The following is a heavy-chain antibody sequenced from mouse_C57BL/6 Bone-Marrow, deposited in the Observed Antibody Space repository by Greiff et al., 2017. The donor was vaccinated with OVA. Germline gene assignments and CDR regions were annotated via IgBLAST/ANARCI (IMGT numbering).Heavy chain of an antibody. J-gene: IGHJ2*01. CDR3: TTNYGSRGDYYFDD. Sequence: EVKLQESGAELVRPGASVKLSCTASGFNIKDDYMHWVKQRPEQGLEWIGWIDPENGDPDYASQFHCNTTIAADTSSNTAYLQLSSLTSEDPAVYYCTTNYGSRGDYYFDDWGQGTTLTVSS. CDR1: GFNIKDDY. D-gene: IGHD1-1*01. V-gene: IGHV14-4*01. CDR2: IDPENGDP.